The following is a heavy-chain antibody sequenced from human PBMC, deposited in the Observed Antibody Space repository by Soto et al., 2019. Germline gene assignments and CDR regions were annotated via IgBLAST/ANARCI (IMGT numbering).Heavy chain of an antibody. J-gene: IGHJ4*02. D-gene: IGHD6-13*01. CDR3: ARRGSSSWYRY. V-gene: IGHV4-39*01. CDR1: GGSISSSSYY. Sequence: QLQLQESGPGLVKPSETLSLTCTVPGGSISSSSYYWGWIRQPPGKGLAWIGSIYYSGSTYYNPSLKSRVTISVDTSKNQFSLKLRSVTAADTAVYYWARRGSSSWYRYWGQGTLVTVSS. CDR2: IYYSGST.